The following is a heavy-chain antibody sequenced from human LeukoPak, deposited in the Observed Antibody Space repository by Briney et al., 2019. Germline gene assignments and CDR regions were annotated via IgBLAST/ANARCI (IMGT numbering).Heavy chain of an antibody. CDR3: AKDDVGAIYLDY. Sequence: PGGSLRLSCAASGFTFSSYGMHWVRQAPGKGLEWVAVIWYDGSNKYYADSVKGRFTISRDNSKNTLYLQMNSLRAEDTAVYYCAKDDVGAIYLDYWGQGTLVTVSS. V-gene: IGHV3-33*06. CDR1: GFTFSSYG. D-gene: IGHD1-26*01. CDR2: IWYDGSNK. J-gene: IGHJ4*02.